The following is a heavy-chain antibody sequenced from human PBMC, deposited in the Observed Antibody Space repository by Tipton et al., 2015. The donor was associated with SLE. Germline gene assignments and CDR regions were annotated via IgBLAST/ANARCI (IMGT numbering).Heavy chain of an antibody. CDR3: AREPVYYYYYMDV. V-gene: IGHV4-59*11. CDR1: GDSISGHY. J-gene: IGHJ6*03. CDR2: VYHTGST. Sequence: TLSLTCTVSGDSISGHYWQWIRQPPGRGLEWIGYVYHTGSTNYNPSLKGRVTISIDTSKNQFSLRLNSVTAADTAVYYCAREPVYYYYYMDVWGKGTTVTVSS.